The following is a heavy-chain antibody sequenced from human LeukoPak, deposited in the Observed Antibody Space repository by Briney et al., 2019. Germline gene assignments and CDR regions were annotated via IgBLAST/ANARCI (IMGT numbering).Heavy chain of an antibody. V-gene: IGHV1-2*02. CDR2: INPKNGGT. CDR1: GYTFTSYY. D-gene: IGHD1-1*01. Sequence: WASVKVSCKASGYTFTSYYIHWLRQAPGQGLECLGWINPKNGGTLYSQKFQGGVTMSRDTSISAVYMELKRLTTDGTAVYFCARGVVTTGAKFFDYWGQGTLVTDPS. CDR3: ARGVVTTGAKFFDY. J-gene: IGHJ4*02.